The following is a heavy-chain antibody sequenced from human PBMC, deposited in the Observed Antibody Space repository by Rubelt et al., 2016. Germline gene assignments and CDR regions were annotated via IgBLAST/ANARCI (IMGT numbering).Heavy chain of an antibody. Sequence: QVRLQESGPGLVKPSETLSLMCTASGGSISNYYWSWIRPPPGTGLAWIGSIYNSGSTDYNPSLTRRVTISVATSKNHFSLKLSSVTAADTAVYYCARDGPTESPCWGQGTLVTVSS. J-gene: IGHJ4*02. CDR1: GGSISNYY. CDR2: IYNSGST. V-gene: IGHV4-59*01. CDR3: ARDGPTESPC. D-gene: IGHD4-11*01.